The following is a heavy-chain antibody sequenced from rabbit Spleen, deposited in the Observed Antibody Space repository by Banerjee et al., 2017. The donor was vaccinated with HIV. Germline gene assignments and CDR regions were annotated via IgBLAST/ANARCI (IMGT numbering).Heavy chain of an antibody. CDR1: GFSFSNKAV. Sequence: EQLLESGGGLVKPEGSLTLTCRASGFSFSNKAVMCWVRQAPGKGLEWIACTVGGRSTFTYYASWAKGRFTISEASSTTVTLQVTSLTAADTATYFCARDTATSFSTYGMDLWGPGTLVTVS. CDR2: TVGGRSTFT. D-gene: IGHD1-1*01. J-gene: IGHJ6*01. CDR3: ARDTATSFSTYGMDL. V-gene: IGHV1S45*01.